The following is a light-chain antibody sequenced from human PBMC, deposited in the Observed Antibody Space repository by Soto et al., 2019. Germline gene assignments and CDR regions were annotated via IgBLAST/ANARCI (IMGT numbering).Light chain of an antibody. Sequence: DIQITQSPSTLSGSVGDRVTITCRASQTISSWLAWYQQKPGKAPKLLIYKASTLKSGVPSRFSGCGSGTEFTLTISSLQPDDFATYYCQHYNSYSEAFGPGTKVDIK. V-gene: IGKV1-5*03. CDR1: QTISSW. CDR3: QHYNSYSEA. CDR2: KAS. J-gene: IGKJ1*01.